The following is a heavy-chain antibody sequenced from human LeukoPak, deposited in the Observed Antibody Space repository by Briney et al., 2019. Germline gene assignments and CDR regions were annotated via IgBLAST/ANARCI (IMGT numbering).Heavy chain of an antibody. J-gene: IGHJ3*02. CDR3: ARVDIILMVYAMGAFDI. CDR1: GYSISSGYY. V-gene: IGHV4-38-2*01. CDR2: IYHSGTT. D-gene: IGHD2-8*01. Sequence: SETLSLTCAVSGYSISSGYYWGWIRQPPGKGLEWIGSIYHSGTTYYNPSLKSRLIISIDTSKNQFSLRLSSVTAADPAVYYCARVDIILMVYAMGAFDIWGQGTMVTVSS.